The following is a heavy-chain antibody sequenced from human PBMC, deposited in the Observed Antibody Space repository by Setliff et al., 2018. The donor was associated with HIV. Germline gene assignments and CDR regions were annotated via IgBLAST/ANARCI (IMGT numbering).Heavy chain of an antibody. V-gene: IGHV4-4*07. CDR1: GDSISSYY. CDR2: IYSSGSA. J-gene: IGHJ4*02. CDR3: ARDSYYYHGSGYYYYYFDH. D-gene: IGHD3-22*01. Sequence: TLSLTSNVSGDSISSYYWSWIRQPAGKGLEWIGHIYSSGSANYNPSLKSRVTMSVDTSNNQFSLKLNSVTAADTAVYYCARDSYYYHGSGYYYYYFDHWGQGTLVTVSS.